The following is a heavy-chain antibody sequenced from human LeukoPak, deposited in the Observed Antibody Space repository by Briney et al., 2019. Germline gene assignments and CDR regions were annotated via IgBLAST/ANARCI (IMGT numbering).Heavy chain of an antibody. CDR1: GGSISSSSYY. D-gene: IGHD6-19*01. J-gene: IGHJ3*02. Sequence: PSETPSLTCTVSGGSISSSSYYWGWIRQPPGTGLEWIGSIYYSGSTYYNPSLKSRVTISVDTSKNQFSLKLSSVTAADTAVYYCARHNLIRQWLVQNAFDIWGQGTMVTVSS. CDR2: IYYSGST. V-gene: IGHV4-39*01. CDR3: ARHNLIRQWLVQNAFDI.